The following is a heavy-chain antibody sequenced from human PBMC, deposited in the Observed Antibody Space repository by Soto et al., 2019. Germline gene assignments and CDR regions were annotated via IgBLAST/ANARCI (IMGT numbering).Heavy chain of an antibody. D-gene: IGHD6-13*01. Sequence: ETLSLTCTVSGGSISSSSYYWGWIRQPPGKGLEWIGSIYYSGSTYYNPSLKSRVTISVDTSKNQFSLKLSSVTAADTAVYYCASSHAGAHITAAVHWGQGTLVTVSS. CDR3: ASSHAGAHITAAVH. CDR2: IYYSGST. CDR1: GGSISSSSYY. V-gene: IGHV4-39*01. J-gene: IGHJ4*02.